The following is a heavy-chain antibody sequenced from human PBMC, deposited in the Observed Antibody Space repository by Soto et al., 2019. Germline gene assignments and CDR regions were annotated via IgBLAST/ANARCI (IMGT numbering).Heavy chain of an antibody. D-gene: IGHD6-19*01. Sequence: ASVKVSCKASGYTFTSYAMHWVRQAPGQRLEWMGWINAGNGNTKYSQKFQGRVTITRDTSASTAYMELSSLRSEDTAVYYCARAAAVAGTPGYWGQGTLVTVSS. CDR2: INAGNGNT. J-gene: IGHJ4*02. V-gene: IGHV1-3*01. CDR3: ARAAAVAGTPGY. CDR1: GYTFTSYA.